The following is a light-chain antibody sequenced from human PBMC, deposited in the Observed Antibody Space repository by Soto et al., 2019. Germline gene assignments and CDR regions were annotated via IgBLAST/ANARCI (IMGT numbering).Light chain of an antibody. CDR3: QQLNSYPPT. V-gene: IGKV1-9*01. J-gene: IGKJ1*01. Sequence: DIQLTQSPSFLSASVGDRVTITCRASQGISSDLTWYQQKPGQAPKLLIYAASTLQSGVPSKFSGCGSGTEFTLTISSLLPEDFATYYCQQLNSYPPTFGQGTKMEIK. CDR1: QGISSD. CDR2: AAS.